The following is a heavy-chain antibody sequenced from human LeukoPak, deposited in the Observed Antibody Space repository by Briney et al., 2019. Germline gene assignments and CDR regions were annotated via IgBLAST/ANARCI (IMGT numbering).Heavy chain of an antibody. J-gene: IGHJ6*03. CDR1: GGSISSYY. V-gene: IGHV4-59*01. CDR3: ARDRKYYYHMDV. Sequence: PSETLSLTCTVSGGSISSYYWSWIRQPPGKGLEWIGYIYYSGSTNYNPSLKSRVTISVDTSKNQFSLKLSSVTAADTAVYYCARDRKYYYHMDVWGKGTTVTVSS. CDR2: IYYSGST.